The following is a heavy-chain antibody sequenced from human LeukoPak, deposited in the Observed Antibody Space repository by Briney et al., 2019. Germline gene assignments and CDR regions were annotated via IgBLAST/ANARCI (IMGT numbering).Heavy chain of an antibody. Sequence: SETLSLTCTVSGGSISSSSYYWGWIRQPPGKGLEWIGSIYYSGSTYYNPSLKSRVTISVDTSRNQFSLKLSSVTAADTAVYYCARDAYTTGYFDYWGQGTLVTVSS. D-gene: IGHD3-16*01. CDR2: IYYSGST. CDR1: GGSISSSSYY. J-gene: IGHJ4*02. CDR3: ARDAYTTGYFDY. V-gene: IGHV4-39*07.